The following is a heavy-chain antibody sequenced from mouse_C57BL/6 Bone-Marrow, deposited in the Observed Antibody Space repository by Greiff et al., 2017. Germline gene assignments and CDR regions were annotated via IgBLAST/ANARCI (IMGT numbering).Heavy chain of an antibody. CDR1: GYTFTSYW. D-gene: IGHD2-1*01. J-gene: IGHJ1*03. V-gene: IGHV1-64*01. Sequence: QVQLQQPGAELVKPGASVKLSCTASGYTFTSYWLHWVKQRPGQGLEWIGMIHPNSGSTNYNEKFKSKATLTVDKSSSTAYMQLSSLTSEDSAVYYGARGGGAFYGKFWYFDVWGTGTTVTVSS. CDR3: ARGGGAFYGKFWYFDV. CDR2: IHPNSGST.